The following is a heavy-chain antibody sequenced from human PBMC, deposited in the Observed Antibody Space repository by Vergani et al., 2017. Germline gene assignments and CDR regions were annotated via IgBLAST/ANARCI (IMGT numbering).Heavy chain of an antibody. CDR3: ARRPLVATAEYNWFDP. CDR2: IDPSDSYT. D-gene: IGHD5-12*01. J-gene: IGHJ5*02. Sequence: VQLVQSGAEVKKPGESLRISCKGSGYSFTSYWISWVRQMPGKGLEWMGRIDPSDSYTNYSPSFQGHVTISADKSISTAYLQWSSMKASDTAMYSCARRPLVATAEYNWFDPWSEGTLVTVYS. CDR1: GYSFTSYW. V-gene: IGHV5-10-1*01.